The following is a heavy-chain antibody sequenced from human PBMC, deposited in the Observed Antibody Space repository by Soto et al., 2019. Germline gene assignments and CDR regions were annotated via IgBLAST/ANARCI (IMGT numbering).Heavy chain of an antibody. V-gene: IGHV3-33*01. CDR1: GFTFSRYG. J-gene: IGHJ5*02. CDR2: IWYDGSDK. CDR3: TRERDSGDSSNWFDP. Sequence: QVQLVESGGGVVQPGRSLRLSCAASGFTFSRYGMNWVRQAPGKGLEWVATIWYDGSDKYYAESVKGRFTISRDSSKTTVYLQMNSLRAEDSAVYYCTRERDSGDSSNWFDPWGQGTLVTVSS. D-gene: IGHD4-17*01.